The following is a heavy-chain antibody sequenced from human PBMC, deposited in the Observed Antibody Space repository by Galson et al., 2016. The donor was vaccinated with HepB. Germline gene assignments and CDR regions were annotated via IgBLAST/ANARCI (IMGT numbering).Heavy chain of an antibody. J-gene: IGHJ4*02. CDR1: GFTLSSYW. CDR3: TSLTIFGVVTNY. D-gene: IGHD3-3*01. V-gene: IGHV3-7*05. CDR2: IKQDGSEE. Sequence: SLRLSCAASGFTLSSYWMSWVRQAPGKGLEWVANIKQDGSEEYYVDSVKGRFTISRDNAKNSLYLQMNSLKTEDTAVYYCTSLTIFGVVTNYWGQGTLVTVSS.